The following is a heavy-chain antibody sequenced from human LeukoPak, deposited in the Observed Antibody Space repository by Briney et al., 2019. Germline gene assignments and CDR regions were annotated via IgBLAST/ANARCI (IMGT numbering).Heavy chain of an antibody. J-gene: IGHJ5*02. CDR3: ARDDIVVVPAALRKFDP. CDR2: IIPIFGTA. D-gene: IGHD2-2*01. Sequence: SVKVSCKASGGTFSSYATSWVRQAPGQGLEWMGGIIPIFGTANYAQKFQGRVTITADESTSTAYMELSSLRSEDTAVYYCARDDIVVVPAALRKFDPWGQGTLVTVSS. CDR1: GGTFSSYA. V-gene: IGHV1-69*13.